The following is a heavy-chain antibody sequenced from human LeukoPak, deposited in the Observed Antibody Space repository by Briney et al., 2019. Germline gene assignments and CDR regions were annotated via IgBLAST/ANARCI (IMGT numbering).Heavy chain of an antibody. V-gene: IGHV3-48*03. CDR2: ISSSGSTI. CDR1: GFTFSSYE. Sequence: GGSLRLSCAASGFTFSSYEMNWVRQAPGKGLEWVSYISSSGSTIYYADSVKGRVTISRDNAKNSLYLQMNSLRAEDTAVYYCARDLGGPLIAAAGTFDYWGQGTLVTVSS. J-gene: IGHJ4*02. D-gene: IGHD6-13*01. CDR3: ARDLGGPLIAAAGTFDY.